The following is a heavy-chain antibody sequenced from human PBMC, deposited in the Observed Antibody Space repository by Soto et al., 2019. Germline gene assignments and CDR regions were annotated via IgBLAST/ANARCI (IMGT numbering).Heavy chain of an antibody. D-gene: IGHD3-10*01. CDR1: GGSISSSNW. Sequence: TLSLTCAVSGGSISSSNWWSWVRQPPGKGLEWIGEIYHSGSTNYNPSLKSRVTISVDKSKNQFSLKLSSVTAADTAVYYCARRTYYYGSGSYYFDYWGQGTLVTVSS. CDR3: ARRTYYYGSGSYYFDY. CDR2: IYHSGST. V-gene: IGHV4-4*02. J-gene: IGHJ4*02.